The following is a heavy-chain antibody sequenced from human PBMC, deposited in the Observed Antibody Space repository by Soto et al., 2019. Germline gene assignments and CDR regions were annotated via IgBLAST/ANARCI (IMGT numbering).Heavy chain of an antibody. J-gene: IGHJ4*02. V-gene: IGHV2-26*01. CDR2: IFSIDEK. CDR1: GYSLSDATMG. D-gene: IGHD3-9*01. Sequence: QVTLKESGPVLVKPTEPLTLTCTVSGYSLSDATMGVSWIRQPPGKAPEWLAHIFSIDEKSYKTSVRSRLTISKDTFSSQVVLTMTNMDPVDTATYYCARIRARYVYFDYWGQGTLVTVSS. CDR3: ARIRARYVYFDY.